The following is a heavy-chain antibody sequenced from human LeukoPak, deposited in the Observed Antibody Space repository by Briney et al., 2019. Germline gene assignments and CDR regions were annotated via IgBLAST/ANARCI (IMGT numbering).Heavy chain of an antibody. CDR1: GGSISSYY. CDR3: ARGPHYYDSSGYYYGGAFDI. Sequence: SETLSLTCTVSGGSISSYYWSWIRQPAGKGLEWIARIYTSGSTNYNPSLKSRVTMSVDTSKNQFSLKLSSVTAADTAVYYCARGPHYYDSSGYYYGGAFDIWGQGTMVTVSS. J-gene: IGHJ3*02. D-gene: IGHD3-22*01. CDR2: IYTSGST. V-gene: IGHV4-4*07.